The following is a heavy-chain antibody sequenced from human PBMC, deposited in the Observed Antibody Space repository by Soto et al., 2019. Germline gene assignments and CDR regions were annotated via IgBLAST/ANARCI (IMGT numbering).Heavy chain of an antibody. CDR2: ISAYNGNT. D-gene: IGHD6-13*01. V-gene: IGHV1-18*01. Sequence: QVQLVQSGAEVKKPGASVKVSCKASGYTFTSYGISWMRQAPGQGLEWMGWISAYNGNTNYAQKLQGRVTMTTDTSTSIAYMELRSLRSDDTAVYYCARYPSRSSRYNIFVYWGQGTLVTVSS. CDR3: ARYPSRSSRYNIFVY. CDR1: GYTFTSYG. J-gene: IGHJ4*02.